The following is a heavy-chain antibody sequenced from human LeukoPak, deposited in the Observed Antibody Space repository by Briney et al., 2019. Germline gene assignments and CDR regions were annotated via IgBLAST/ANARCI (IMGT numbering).Heavy chain of an antibody. V-gene: IGHV3-30*03. J-gene: IGHJ3*02. CDR3: ARVDRKWLSPGAFDI. Sequence: PGGSLRLSCAASGFTFSSYGMHWVRQAPGKGLEWVAVISYDGSNKYYADSVKGRFTISRDNSKNTLYLQMNSLRAEDTAVYYCARVDRKWLSPGAFDIWGQGTMVTVSS. CDR1: GFTFSSYG. D-gene: IGHD3-22*01. CDR2: ISYDGSNK.